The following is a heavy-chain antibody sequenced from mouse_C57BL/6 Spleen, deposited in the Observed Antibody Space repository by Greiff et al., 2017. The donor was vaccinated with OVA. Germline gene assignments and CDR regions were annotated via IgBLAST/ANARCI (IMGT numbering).Heavy chain of an antibody. CDR1: GYTFTSYW. J-gene: IGHJ2*01. V-gene: IGHV1-52*01. CDR2: IDPSDSET. Sequence: VKLQQPGAELVRPGSSVKLSCKASGYTFTSYWMHWVKQRPIQGLEWIGNIDPSDSETHYNQKFKDKATLTVDKSSSTAYMQLSSLTSEDSAVYYCAREAYYYGSSYPFDYWGQGTTLTVSS. CDR3: AREAYYYGSSYPFDY. D-gene: IGHD1-1*01.